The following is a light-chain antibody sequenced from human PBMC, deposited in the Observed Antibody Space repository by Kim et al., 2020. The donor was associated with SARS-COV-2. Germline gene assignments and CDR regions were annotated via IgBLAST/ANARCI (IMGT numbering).Light chain of an antibody. V-gene: IGLV3-21*04. Sequence: PGKTARITCGGNNIGSKSVHWYQQKPGQAPVLVIYYDSDRPSGIPERFSGSNSGNTATLTISRVEAGDEADYYCQVWDTSSDHWVFGGGTKLTVL. CDR3: QVWDTSSDHWV. CDR1: NIGSKS. CDR2: YDS. J-gene: IGLJ3*02.